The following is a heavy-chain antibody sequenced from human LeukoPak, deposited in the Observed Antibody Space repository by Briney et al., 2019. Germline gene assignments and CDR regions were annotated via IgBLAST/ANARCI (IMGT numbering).Heavy chain of an antibody. V-gene: IGHV1-8*02. Sequence: ASVKVSCKASGYTFTSYGISWVRQAPGQGLEWMGWMNPNSGNTGYAQKFQGRVTMTRNTSISTAYMELSSLRSEDTAVYYCARASRAVRTYYGMDVWGQGTTVTVSS. D-gene: IGHD3-10*01. CDR2: MNPNSGNT. CDR3: ARASRAVRTYYGMDV. J-gene: IGHJ6*02. CDR1: GYTFTSYG.